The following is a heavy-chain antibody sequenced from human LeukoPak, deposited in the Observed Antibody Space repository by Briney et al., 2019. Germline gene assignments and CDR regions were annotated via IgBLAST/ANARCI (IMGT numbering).Heavy chain of an antibody. CDR2: IYYSGST. V-gene: IGHV4-59*08. CDR3: ARRSGVTTRSRAFDI. D-gene: IGHD4-17*01. Sequence: TSETLSLTCTVSGGSISSYYWSWIRQPPGKGLAWIGYIYYSGSTNYNPSLKSRVTISVDTSKNQFSLKLSSVTAADTAVYYCARRSGVTTRSRAFDIWGQGTMVTVSS. J-gene: IGHJ3*02. CDR1: GGSISSYY.